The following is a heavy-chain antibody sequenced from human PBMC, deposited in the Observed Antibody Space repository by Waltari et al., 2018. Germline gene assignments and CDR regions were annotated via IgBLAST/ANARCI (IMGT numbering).Heavy chain of an antibody. Sequence: QFQLVQSGAEVKKPGASVKVSCKASGYTFTSYAMHWVRQAPGQRLEWMGWINAGNGNTKYSQEFQARVTMTRDTSAGTAYKELSSLRSEDMAVYYCARGFITMVRGGIDYWGQGTLVTVSS. CDR2: INAGNGNT. D-gene: IGHD3-10*01. V-gene: IGHV1-3*03. CDR1: GYTFTSYA. CDR3: ARGFITMVRGGIDY. J-gene: IGHJ4*02.